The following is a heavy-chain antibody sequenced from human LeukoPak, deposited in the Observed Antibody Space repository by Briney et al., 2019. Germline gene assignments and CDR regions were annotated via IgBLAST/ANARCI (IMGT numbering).Heavy chain of an antibody. D-gene: IGHD2-21*02. J-gene: IGHJ4*02. V-gene: IGHV1-2*02. CDR3: ARAVTAIPIDY. Sequence: ASVKVSCKASGYTFTGYYIHWVRQAPGQRLEWMGWINPNSGGTNYAQKFQGRVTMTRDTSISTAYMELRRLRSDDTAVYYCARAVTAIPIDYWGQGTLVTVSS. CDR1: GYTFTGYY. CDR2: INPNSGGT.